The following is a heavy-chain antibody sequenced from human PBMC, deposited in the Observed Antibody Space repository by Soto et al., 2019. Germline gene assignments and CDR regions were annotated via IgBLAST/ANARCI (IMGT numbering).Heavy chain of an antibody. Sequence: EVQLMESGGGLVQPGGSLRLSCVASGFTFSNYWMHWVRQAAGKGLVWVSRINSDGSTRSYAESVKGRFAISRDNVKNTLYFQMNSLRAEATAVYYCVTSGGFDHWGQGLLVTVSS. J-gene: IGHJ5*02. CDR2: INSDGSTR. D-gene: IGHD3-16*01. CDR1: GFTFSNYW. CDR3: VTSGGFDH. V-gene: IGHV3-74*01.